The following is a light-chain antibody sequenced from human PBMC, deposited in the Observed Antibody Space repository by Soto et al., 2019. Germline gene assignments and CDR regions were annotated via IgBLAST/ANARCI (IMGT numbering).Light chain of an antibody. CDR2: DVS. CDR3: SSYTSSSRV. J-gene: IGLJ1*01. V-gene: IGLV2-14*01. Sequence: QSALTQPASVSGSPGQSITISCTGTSSDVGGYNYVSWYQQHPGKAPKLMIYDVSNLPSGVSNRFSGSKSGNTASLTISGLQAEDEADYYCSSYTSSSRVFGTGTKLTVL. CDR1: SSDVGGYNY.